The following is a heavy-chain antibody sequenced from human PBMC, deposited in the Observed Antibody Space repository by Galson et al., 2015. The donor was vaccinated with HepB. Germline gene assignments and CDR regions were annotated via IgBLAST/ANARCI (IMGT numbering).Heavy chain of an antibody. CDR2: IRSKAYGGTT. Sequence: SLRLSCAASGFTFGDYAMSWVRQAPGKGLEWVGFIRSKAYGGTTEYAASVKGRFTISRDDSKSIAYLQMNSLKTEDTAVYYCTRDYCSPPGTALRYYYGSGNRGGMDVWGQGTTVTVSS. J-gene: IGHJ6*02. D-gene: IGHD3-10*01. CDR1: GFTFGDYA. CDR3: TRDYCSPPGTALRYYYGSGNRGGMDV. V-gene: IGHV3-49*04.